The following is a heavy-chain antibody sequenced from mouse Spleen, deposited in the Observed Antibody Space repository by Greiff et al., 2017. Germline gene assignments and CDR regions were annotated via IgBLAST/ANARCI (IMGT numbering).Heavy chain of an antibody. Sequence: VKVVESGPGLLAPSQILSITCTVSGFAFSRYIRLWVRQPPGKGLEWMGMIWGGGSTYYNSALNSRLSISKDKAKSQVFLKMNSLQTGDTAMYYCDRNPYGKSLAYWGQGTLVTVSA. D-gene: IGHD2-1*01. J-gene: IGHJ3*01. CDR3: DRNPYGKSLAY. CDR2: IWGGGST. CDR1: GFAFSRYI. V-gene: IGHV2-6-4*01.